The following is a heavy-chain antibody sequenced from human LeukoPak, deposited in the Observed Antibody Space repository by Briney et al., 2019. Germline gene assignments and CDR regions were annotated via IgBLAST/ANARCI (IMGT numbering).Heavy chain of an antibody. Sequence: ASVKVSCKASGYTFTGYYMHWVRQAPGQGLEWMGWINPNSGGTNYAQKFQGRVTMTRDTSISTAYMELSSLRSEDTAVYYCARGVTMIVANWFDPWGQGTLVTVSS. J-gene: IGHJ5*02. CDR1: GYTFTGYY. CDR2: INPNSGGT. CDR3: ARGVTMIVANWFDP. D-gene: IGHD3-22*01. V-gene: IGHV1-2*02.